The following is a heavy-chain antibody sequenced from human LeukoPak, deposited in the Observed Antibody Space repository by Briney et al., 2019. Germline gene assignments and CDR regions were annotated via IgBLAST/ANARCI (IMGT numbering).Heavy chain of an antibody. D-gene: IGHD3-22*01. CDR1: GYTFTCYY. V-gene: IGHV1-2*06. CDR2: INPNSGGT. Sequence: ASVKVSCKASGYTFTCYYMHWVRQAPGQGLEWMGRINPNSGGTNYAQKFQGRVTMTRDTSISTAYMELSRLRSDDTAVYYCARDFSSGYYPIFDYWGQGTLVTVSS. J-gene: IGHJ4*02. CDR3: ARDFSSGYYPIFDY.